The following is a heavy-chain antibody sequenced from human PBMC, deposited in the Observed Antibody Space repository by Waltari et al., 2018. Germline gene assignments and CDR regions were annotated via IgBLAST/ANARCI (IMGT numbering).Heavy chain of an antibody. CDR3: ARVDSGSYKENWFDP. CDR2: IYYSGST. CDR1: GGSISSSSYY. Sequence: QLQLQESGPGLVKPSETLSLTCTVAGGSISSSSYYWAWIRQPPGKGVEWIGSIYYSGSTYYNPSLKSRVTISVDTSKNQFSLKLSSVTAADTAVYYCARVDSGSYKENWFDPWGQGTLVTVSS. V-gene: IGHV4-39*07. D-gene: IGHD1-26*01. J-gene: IGHJ5*02.